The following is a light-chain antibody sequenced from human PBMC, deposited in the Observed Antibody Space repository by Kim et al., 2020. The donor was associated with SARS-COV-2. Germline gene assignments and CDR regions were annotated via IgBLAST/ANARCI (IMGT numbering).Light chain of an antibody. V-gene: IGKV3-20*01. CDR3: QQYGSSPRTGWT. CDR1: QSVSSSY. Sequence: EIVLTQSPGTLSLSPGERATLSCRASQSVSSSYLAWYQQKPGHAPRLLIYGASSRATGIPDRFSGSGSGTDFTLTISRLEPEDFAVYYCQQYGSSPRTGWTFGQGTKVDIK. CDR2: GAS. J-gene: IGKJ1*01.